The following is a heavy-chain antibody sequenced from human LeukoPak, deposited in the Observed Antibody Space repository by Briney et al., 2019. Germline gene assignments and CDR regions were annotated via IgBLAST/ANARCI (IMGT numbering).Heavy chain of an antibody. D-gene: IGHD6-13*01. V-gene: IGHV1-69*05. CDR1: GGTFSSYA. Sequence: ASVKVSCKASGGTFSSYAISWVRQAPGQRLEWMGGIIPIFGTANYAQKFQSRVTITTDESTSTAYMWLRSLRSEDTAVYFCARGQAGYSRSWSEGWFDRWGQGTLVTVSS. CDR3: ARGQAGYSRSWSEGWFDR. J-gene: IGHJ5*02. CDR2: IIPIFGTA.